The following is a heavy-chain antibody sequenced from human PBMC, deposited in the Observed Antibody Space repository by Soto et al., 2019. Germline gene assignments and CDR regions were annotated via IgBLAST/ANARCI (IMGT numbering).Heavy chain of an antibody. CDR1: GGSISSSNW. CDR3: ASIPDVGATGWFDP. V-gene: IGHV4-4*02. J-gene: IGHJ5*02. Sequence: QVQLQQSGAGLVKPSWPLSLTCAVSGGSISSSNWWGWVRQPPGQGLEWMGEIYHSGSTNYNPSLKSRVTISVDKSKNQFSLKLSSVTAADTAVYYCASIPDVGATGWFDPWGQGTLVTVSS. CDR2: IYHSGST. D-gene: IGHD1-26*01.